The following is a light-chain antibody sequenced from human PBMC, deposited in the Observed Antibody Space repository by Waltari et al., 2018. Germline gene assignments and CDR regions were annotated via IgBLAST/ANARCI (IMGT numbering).Light chain of an antibody. J-gene: IGLJ2*01. CDR3: ASCTDTIPPVV. CDR1: SRDIGLYNC. V-gene: IGLV2-14*01. CDR2: GVN. Sequence: QSALTQPASVSGSPGQSITISCTGTSRDIGLYNCVSWYQLHPGEAPTIILYGVNSRPAVVSTRFSGSKSGNTASLTISGLQGDDEADYFCASCTDTIPPVVFGGGTKLTVL.